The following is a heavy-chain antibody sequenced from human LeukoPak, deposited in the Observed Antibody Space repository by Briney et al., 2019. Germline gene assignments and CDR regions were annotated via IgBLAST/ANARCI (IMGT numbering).Heavy chain of an antibody. CDR2: IYYSGST. V-gene: IGHV4-30-4*01. CDR3: AGRGVFGGVIVFDY. J-gene: IGHJ4*02. Sequence: SETLSLTCTVSGGSISSGDYYWSWIRQPPGKGLEWIGYIYYSGSTYYNPSLKSRVTISVDTSKNQFSLKLSSVTAADTAVYYCAGRGVFGGVIVFDYWGQGTLVTVSS. CDR1: GGSISSGDYY. D-gene: IGHD3-16*02.